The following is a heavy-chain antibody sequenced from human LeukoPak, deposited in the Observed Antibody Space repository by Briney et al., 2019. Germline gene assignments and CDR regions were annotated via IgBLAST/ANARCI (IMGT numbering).Heavy chain of an antibody. D-gene: IGHD3-16*01. CDR3: ARHVRGGSYFNY. Sequence: SETLSLTCAVYGGSFSGYYWSWIRQPPGKGLEWIGEINHSGSTNYNPSLKSRVTISVDTSKNQFSLKLSSVTAADTAVYYCARHVRGGSYFNYWGRGTLVTVSS. CDR1: GGSFSGYY. CDR2: INHSGST. J-gene: IGHJ4*02. V-gene: IGHV4-34*01.